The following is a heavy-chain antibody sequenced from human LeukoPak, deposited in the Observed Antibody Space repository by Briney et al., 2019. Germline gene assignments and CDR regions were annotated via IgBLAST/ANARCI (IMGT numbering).Heavy chain of an antibody. CDR1: GYSFTSYW. V-gene: IGHV5-51*01. CDR3: ARHSWDCSSTSCYSDY. Sequence: GESLKISCKGSGYSFTSYWIGWVRQMPGKGLEWTGIIYPGDSDTRYSPSFQGQVTISADKSISTAYLQWSSLKASDTAMYYCARHSWDCSSTSCYSDYWGQGTLVTVSS. J-gene: IGHJ4*02. CDR2: IYPGDSDT. D-gene: IGHD2-2*01.